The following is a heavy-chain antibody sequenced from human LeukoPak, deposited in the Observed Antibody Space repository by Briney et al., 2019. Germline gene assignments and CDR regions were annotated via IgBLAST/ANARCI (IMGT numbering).Heavy chain of an antibody. CDR3: AREGSYGYFDY. V-gene: IGHV3-30*04. CDR2: ISSDGSNK. J-gene: IGHJ4*02. CDR1: AFTFSSYA. D-gene: IGHD1-26*01. Sequence: GRSLRLSCAASAFTFSSYAMHWVRQAPGKGLEWVAGISSDGSNKYYADSVKGRFTISRDNSKNTLYLQMNSLRAEDTAVYYCAREGSYGYFDYWGQGTLVTVSS.